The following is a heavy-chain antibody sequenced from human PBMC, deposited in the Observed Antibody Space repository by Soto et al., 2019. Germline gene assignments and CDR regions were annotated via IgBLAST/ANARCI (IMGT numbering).Heavy chain of an antibody. J-gene: IGHJ3*02. D-gene: IGHD2-21*02. CDR1: GFTFSSYS. V-gene: IGHV3-21*01. Sequence: XVSLRLCCAASGFTFSSYSMNWVRQAPGKGLEWVSSISSSSSYIYYADSVKGRFTISRDNAKNSLYLQMNSLRAEDTAVYYCARPRGAYCGGDCYRYAFDIWGQGTMVTVSS. CDR3: ARPRGAYCGGDCYRYAFDI. CDR2: ISSSSSYI.